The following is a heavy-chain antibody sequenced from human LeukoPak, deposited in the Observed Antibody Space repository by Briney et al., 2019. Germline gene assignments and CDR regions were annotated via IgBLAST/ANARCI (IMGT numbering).Heavy chain of an antibody. CDR3: TTRACHAGGCSSSFYYYYGLHF. CDR1: GNSISNYA. J-gene: IGHJ6*02. Sequence: SVKVSCKASGNSISNYAVSWVRQAPGQGFEWMGGIIPIFGTADYAQKFQGRVTVTADQSTSTTYMALSSLKSEDTATYYCTTRACHAGGCSSSFYYYYGLHFWGQGTTVSVSS. CDR2: IIPIFGTA. D-gene: IGHD3-16*01. V-gene: IGHV1-69*13.